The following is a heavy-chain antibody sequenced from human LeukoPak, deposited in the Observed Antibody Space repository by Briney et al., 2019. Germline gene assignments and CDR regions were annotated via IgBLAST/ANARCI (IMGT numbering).Heavy chain of an antibody. Sequence: GGSLRLSCAASGFTFSSYSMNWVRQAPGKGLEWVSGISWNSGSIGYADSVKGRFTISRDNAKNSLYLQMNSLRAEDTALYYCAKDILTGYPGPPAFDIWGQGTMVTVSS. CDR1: GFTFSSYS. CDR3: AKDILTGYPGPPAFDI. D-gene: IGHD3-9*01. CDR2: ISWNSGSI. J-gene: IGHJ3*02. V-gene: IGHV3-9*01.